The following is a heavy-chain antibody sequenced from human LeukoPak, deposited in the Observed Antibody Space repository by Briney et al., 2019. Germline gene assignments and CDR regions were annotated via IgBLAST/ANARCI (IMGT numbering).Heavy chain of an antibody. CDR2: INWNGGST. V-gene: IGHV3-20*04. J-gene: IGHJ3*02. Sequence: PGGSLRLSCAASGFTFSDYWMHWVRQAPGKGLVWVSRINWNGGSTGYADSVKGRFTISRDNAKNSLYLQMNSLRAEDTALYYCARASVELGGLDAFDIWGQGTMVTVSS. D-gene: IGHD7-27*01. CDR1: GFTFSDYW. CDR3: ARASVELGGLDAFDI.